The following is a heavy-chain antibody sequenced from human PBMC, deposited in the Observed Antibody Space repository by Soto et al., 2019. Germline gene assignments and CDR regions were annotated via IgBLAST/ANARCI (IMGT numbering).Heavy chain of an antibody. V-gene: IGHV4-34*01. D-gene: IGHD4-4*01. J-gene: IGHJ6*02. CDR2: INHSGST. Sequence: SETLSLTCAVYGGSFSGYYWSWIRQPPGKGLEWIGEINHSGSTNYNPPLKSRVTISVDTSKNQFSLKLSSVTAADTAVYYCASSYSNYGYYYYGMDVWGQGTTVTVSS. CDR3: ASSYSNYGYYYYGMDV. CDR1: GGSFSGYY.